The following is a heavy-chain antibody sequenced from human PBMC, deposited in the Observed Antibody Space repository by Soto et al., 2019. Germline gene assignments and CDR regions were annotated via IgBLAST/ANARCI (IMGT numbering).Heavy chain of an antibody. CDR1: GYTFTSYG. CDR2: ISAYNGNT. J-gene: IGHJ4*02. Sequence: QVQLVQSGAEVKKPGASVKVSCKASGYTFTSYGISWVRQAPGQGLEWMGWISAYNGNTNSAQKLQGRVTMTTDTTTSTGYMEMRSLRLDDTAVYYCARGTTEEALDYWGQGTLVTVSS. V-gene: IGHV1-18*01. D-gene: IGHD1-1*01. CDR3: ARGTTEEALDY.